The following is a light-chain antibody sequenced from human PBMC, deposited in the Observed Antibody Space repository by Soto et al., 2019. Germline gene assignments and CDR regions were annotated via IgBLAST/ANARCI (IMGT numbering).Light chain of an antibody. V-gene: IGLV2-14*01. CDR3: SSYTSISTLVV. CDR2: DVS. CDR1: SSDVGGYNY. Sequence: QSALTQPASVSGSPGQAITISCTGTSSDVGGYNYVSWYQQHPGKAAKLMIYDVSNRPSGVSNRFSGSTSGNTASLTISGRQAEDEADYYCSSYTSISTLVVFGGGTKLT. J-gene: IGLJ2*01.